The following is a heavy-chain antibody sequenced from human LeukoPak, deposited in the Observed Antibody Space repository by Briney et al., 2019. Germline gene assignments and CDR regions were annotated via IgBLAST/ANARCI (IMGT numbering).Heavy chain of an antibody. Sequence: GESLKISCKGSGYSFTSYWIGWVRQMPGKGLEWMGIIYPGDSDTRYSPSFQGQVTISADKSISTAYLQWSSLKASDTAMYYCASQSGAYSGYDEYYFDYWGQGTPVTVSS. CDR3: ASQSGAYSGYDEYYFDY. D-gene: IGHD5-12*01. J-gene: IGHJ4*02. CDR1: GYSFTSYW. CDR2: IYPGDSDT. V-gene: IGHV5-51*01.